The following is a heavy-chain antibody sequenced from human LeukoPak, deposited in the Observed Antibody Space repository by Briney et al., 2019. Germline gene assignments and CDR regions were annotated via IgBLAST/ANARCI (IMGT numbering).Heavy chain of an antibody. CDR1: GGSIRSYY. V-gene: IGHV4-59*08. D-gene: IGHD5-12*01. CDR3: ASQMNSGYYRFYY. CDR2: IYYTGST. J-gene: IGHJ4*02. Sequence: PSETLSLTCTLSGGSIRSYYWSWIRQPPGKGLEWIGYIYYTGSTNYNPSLKSRVTISVDTSKNHFSLKLSSVTAADTAVYYCASQMNSGYYRFYYWGQGSLVAVSA.